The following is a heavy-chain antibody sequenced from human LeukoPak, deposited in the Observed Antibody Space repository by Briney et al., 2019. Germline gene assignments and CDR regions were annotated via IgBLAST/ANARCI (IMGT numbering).Heavy chain of an antibody. D-gene: IGHD6-19*01. J-gene: IGHJ4*02. V-gene: IGHV4-59*01. CDR1: GGSISSYY. CDR2: IYYSGST. CDR3: ARDREIAVAGTGFDY. Sequence: PSETLSLTCTVSGGSISSYYWSWIRQPAGKGLEWIGYIYYSGSTNYNPSLKSRVTISVDTSKNQFSLKLSSVTAADTAVYYCARDREIAVAGTGFDYWGQGTLVTVSS.